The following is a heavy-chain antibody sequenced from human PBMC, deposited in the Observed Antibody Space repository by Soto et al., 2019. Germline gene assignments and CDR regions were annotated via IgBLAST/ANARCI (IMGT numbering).Heavy chain of an antibody. CDR1: GYTFTSYY. V-gene: IGHV1-46*01. J-gene: IGHJ4*02. CDR3: ARHRNLFDY. CDR2: INPSGGST. Sequence: ASVKVSCKASGYTFTSYYMHWVRQAPGQGLEWMGIINPSGGSTSYTQKFQGRVTMTRDTSTSTAYMELRSLRSDDTAVYYCARHRNLFDYWGQGTLVTVSS.